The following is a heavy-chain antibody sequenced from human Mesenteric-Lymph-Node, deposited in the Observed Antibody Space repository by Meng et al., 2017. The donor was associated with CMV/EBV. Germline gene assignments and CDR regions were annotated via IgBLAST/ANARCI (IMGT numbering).Heavy chain of an antibody. CDR3: AGEGTYFDSESYGWFDP. CDR2: IYRGGTT. V-gene: IGHV3-53*01. J-gene: IGHJ5*02. D-gene: IGHD3-10*01. CDR1: GFSVSSKY. Sequence: GESLKISCAASGFSVSSKYMSWVRQAPGKGLEWVSVIYRGGTTYYADSVKGRFTISRDNSKNTLFLQMNSLRAEDTAVYYCAGEGTYFDSESYGWFDPWGQGTLVTVSS.